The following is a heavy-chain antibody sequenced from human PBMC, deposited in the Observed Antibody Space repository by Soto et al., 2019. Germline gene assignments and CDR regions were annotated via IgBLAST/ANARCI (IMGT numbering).Heavy chain of an antibody. CDR2: ISSSSSYI. CDR1: GFTFSTYS. Sequence: EVQLVESGGGLVKPGGSLRLSCAASGFTFSTYSMNWVRQAPGKGLEWVSSISSSSSYIYYADSVKGRFTISRDNAKKSLYLQMNSLRAEDTAVSYCASPEYYYDTSGGYYWGQGTLVTVSS. V-gene: IGHV3-21*01. J-gene: IGHJ4*02. CDR3: ASPEYYYDTSGGYY. D-gene: IGHD3-22*01.